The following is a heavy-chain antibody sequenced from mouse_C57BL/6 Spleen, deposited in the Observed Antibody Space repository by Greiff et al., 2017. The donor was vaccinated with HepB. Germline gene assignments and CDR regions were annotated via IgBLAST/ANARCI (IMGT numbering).Heavy chain of an antibody. Sequence: VQLKESGPELVKPGASVKISCKASGYSFTDYNMNWVKQSNGKSLEWIGVINPNYGTTSYNQKFKGKATLTVDQSSSTAYMQLNSLTSEDSAVYYCAREEKLGRAWFAYWGQGTLVTVSA. V-gene: IGHV1-39*01. D-gene: IGHD4-1*01. CDR3: AREEKLGRAWFAY. J-gene: IGHJ3*01. CDR2: INPNYGTT. CDR1: GYSFTDYN.